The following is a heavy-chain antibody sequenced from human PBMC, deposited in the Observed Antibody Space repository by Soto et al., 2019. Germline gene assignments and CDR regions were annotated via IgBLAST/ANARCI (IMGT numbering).Heavy chain of an antibody. CDR3: AHRRDYVWGSPVSIYYFDY. D-gene: IGHD3-16*01. CDR2: IYWNGDK. CDR1: GFSLSTSGVG. V-gene: IGHV2-5*01. Sequence: SGPTLVNPTQTLTLTCTFSGFSLSTSGVGVGWIRQPPGKALEWLALIYWNGDKRYSQSLKSRLTITKDTSKNQVVLTMTNMDPVDTATYYCAHRRDYVWGSPVSIYYFDYWGQGTLVTVSS. J-gene: IGHJ4*02.